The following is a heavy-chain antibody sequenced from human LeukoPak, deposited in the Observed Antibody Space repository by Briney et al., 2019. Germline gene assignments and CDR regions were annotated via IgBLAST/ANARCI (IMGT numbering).Heavy chain of an antibody. Sequence: ASVKVSCKASGYTFTSYGISWVRQAPGQGLEWMGWISAYNGNTNYAQKLQGRVTMTTDTSTSTAYMELRSLRSDDTAVYYCVRVPGIAAANYAFDIWGQGTMVTVSS. D-gene: IGHD6-13*01. V-gene: IGHV1-18*01. CDR3: VRVPGIAAANYAFDI. CDR2: ISAYNGNT. J-gene: IGHJ3*02. CDR1: GYTFTSYG.